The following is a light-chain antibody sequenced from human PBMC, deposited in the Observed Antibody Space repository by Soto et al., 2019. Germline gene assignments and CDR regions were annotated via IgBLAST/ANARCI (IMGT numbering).Light chain of an antibody. Sequence: IQMTQSPSPLSASVGDRVTITCRPSQSISSWLAWYQQKPGKAPKLLIYKASSLESGVPSRFSGSGSGTEFTLTISSLQPDDFATYYCQQYNSYPWTFGQGTKVDIK. CDR2: KAS. J-gene: IGKJ1*01. V-gene: IGKV1-5*03. CDR1: QSISSW. CDR3: QQYNSYPWT.